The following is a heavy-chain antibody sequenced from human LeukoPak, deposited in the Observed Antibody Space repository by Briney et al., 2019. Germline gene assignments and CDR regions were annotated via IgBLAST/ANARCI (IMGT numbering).Heavy chain of an antibody. CDR2: IYTTGST. V-gene: IGHV4-4*07. J-gene: IGHJ4*02. CDR3: AREAPGYSSGWYCFDY. D-gene: IGHD6-19*01. CDR1: GGSISNYY. Sequence: SETLSLTCTVSGGSISNYYWSWIRQPAGKGLEWIGRIYTTGSTNYNPSLKSRVTMSVDTSKNQFSLRLSSVTAADTAVYYCAREAPGYSSGWYCFDYWGQETLVTVSS.